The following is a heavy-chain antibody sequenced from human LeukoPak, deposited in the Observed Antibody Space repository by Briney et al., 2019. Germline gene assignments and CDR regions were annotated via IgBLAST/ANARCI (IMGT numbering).Heavy chain of an antibody. J-gene: IGHJ3*02. D-gene: IGHD5-18*01. CDR3: ARDDTAMANDAFDI. V-gene: IGHV4-31*03. Sequence: SQTLSLTCTVSGGSISSGGYYWSWLRQHPGRGREGIGYIYYSGSTYYNPSLKSRVTISVDTSKNQFSLKLSSVTAADTAVYYCARDDTAMANDAFDIWGQGTMVTVSS. CDR2: IYYSGST. CDR1: GGSISSGGYY.